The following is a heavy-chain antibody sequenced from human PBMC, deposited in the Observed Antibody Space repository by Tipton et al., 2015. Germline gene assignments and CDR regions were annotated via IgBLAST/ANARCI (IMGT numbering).Heavy chain of an antibody. CDR1: GGSIRTYY. CDR2: IYHSGRT. Sequence: SGGSIRTYYWVWIRQPPGRGLESIGYIYHSGRTNYNPSLRSRLTMSVESSKNQFSLRLSSATAADTAVYYCARDLEHGMDVWGQGTTVTVSS. J-gene: IGHJ6*02. CDR3: ARDLEHGMDV. D-gene: IGHD3-3*01. V-gene: IGHV4-59*01.